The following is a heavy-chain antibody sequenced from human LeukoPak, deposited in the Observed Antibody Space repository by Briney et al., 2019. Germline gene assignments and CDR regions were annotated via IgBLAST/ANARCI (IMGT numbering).Heavy chain of an antibody. CDR3: ARGGLISLANTPLGAFDI. CDR1: GGSISSSSYY. D-gene: IGHD3/OR15-3a*01. Sequence: SETLSLTCTVSGGSISSSSYYWGWIRQPPGKGLEWIGSIYYSGSTYYNPSLKSRVTISVDTSKNQFSLKLNSVTAADTAVYYCARGGLISLANTPLGAFDIWGQGTMVSVSS. CDR2: IYYSGST. V-gene: IGHV4-39*01. J-gene: IGHJ3*02.